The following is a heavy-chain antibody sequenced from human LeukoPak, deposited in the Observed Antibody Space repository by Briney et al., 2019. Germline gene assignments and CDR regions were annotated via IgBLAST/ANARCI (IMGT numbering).Heavy chain of an antibody. CDR3: VRDKIAAAGGGA. CDR1: GYTFSDYH. D-gene: IGHD6-25*01. Sequence: ASVKVSCKASGYTFSDYHMHWVRQVPGQGPEWMGWIHPYSGGTNYAQKFQGRLSMTRDMSISTAYMELNTLTSDDTAVYFCVRDKIAAAGGGAWGQGTLVTVSS. V-gene: IGHV1-2*02. CDR2: IHPYSGGT. J-gene: IGHJ5*02.